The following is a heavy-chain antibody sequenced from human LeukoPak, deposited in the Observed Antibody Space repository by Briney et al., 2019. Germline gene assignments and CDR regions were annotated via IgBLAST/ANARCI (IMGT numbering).Heavy chain of an antibody. V-gene: IGHV3-30*04. D-gene: IGHD3-3*01. CDR1: GFTFSSYA. CDR2: ISYDGSNK. Sequence: GGSLRLSCAASGFTFSSYAMHWVRQAPGKGLEWVAVISYDGSNKYYADSVKGRFTISRDNSKNTLYLQMNSLRAEDTAVYYCAKDGSEYDFWSGYYRDWGQGTLVTVSS. CDR3: AKDGSEYDFWSGYYRD. J-gene: IGHJ4*02.